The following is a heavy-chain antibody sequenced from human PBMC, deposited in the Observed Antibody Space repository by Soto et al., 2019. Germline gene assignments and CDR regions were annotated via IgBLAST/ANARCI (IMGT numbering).Heavy chain of an antibody. V-gene: IGHV3-49*03. J-gene: IGHJ6*02. D-gene: IGHD2-2*01. CDR2: IRSKAYGGTT. CDR3: TRDRSADCSSTGCYGWSSYYYYGMDV. CDR1: GFTFGDYA. Sequence: GGSLRLSCTASGFTFGDYAMSWFRQAPGKGLEWVGFIRSKAYGGTTEYAASVKGRFTISRDDSKSIAYLQMNSLKTEDTAVYYCTRDRSADCSSTGCYGWSSYYYYGMDVWGQGTTVTVSS.